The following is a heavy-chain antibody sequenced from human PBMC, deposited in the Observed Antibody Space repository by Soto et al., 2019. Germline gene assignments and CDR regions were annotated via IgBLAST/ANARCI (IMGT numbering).Heavy chain of an antibody. CDR2: ICSSGSTI. D-gene: IGHD5-12*01. V-gene: IGHV3-11*01. CDR3: ARVGTDIVATFYDDGYYYYYYMDV. J-gene: IGHJ6*03. Sequence: PGGSLRLSCAASGFTFSDYYMSWIRQAPGKGLEWVSYICSSGSTIYYADSVKGRFTISRDNAKNSLYLQMNSLRAEDTAVYYCARVGTDIVATFYDDGYYYYYYMDVWGKGTTVTVSS. CDR1: GFTFSDYY.